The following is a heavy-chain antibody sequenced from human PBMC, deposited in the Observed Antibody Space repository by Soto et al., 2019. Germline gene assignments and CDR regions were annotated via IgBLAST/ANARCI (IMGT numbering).Heavy chain of an antibody. CDR3: ARDTNYYDSSGYFDAFDI. D-gene: IGHD3-22*01. V-gene: IGHV1-3*01. J-gene: IGHJ3*02. CDR1: GYTFTSYA. CDR2: INAGNGNT. Sequence: ASVKVSCKASGYTFTSYAMHCVRQAPGQRLEWMGWINAGNGNTKYSQKFQGRVTITRDTSASTAYMELSSLRSEDTAVYYCARDTNYYDSSGYFDAFDIWGQGTMVTVSS.